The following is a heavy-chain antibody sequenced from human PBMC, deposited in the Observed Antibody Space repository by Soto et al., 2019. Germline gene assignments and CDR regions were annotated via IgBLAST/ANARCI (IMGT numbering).Heavy chain of an antibody. J-gene: IGHJ6*02. CDR1: GYTFTSYG. V-gene: IGHV1-18*01. D-gene: IGHD2-8*01. CDR2: ISAYNGNT. CDR3: ARVGYCTNGVCYSYYGMDV. Sequence: GASVKVSCKASGYTFTSYGISWVRQAPGQGLEWMGWISAYNGNTNYAQKLQGRVTMTTDTSTSTAYMELRSLRSDDTAVYYCARVGYCTNGVCYSYYGMDVWGQGTTVTVSS.